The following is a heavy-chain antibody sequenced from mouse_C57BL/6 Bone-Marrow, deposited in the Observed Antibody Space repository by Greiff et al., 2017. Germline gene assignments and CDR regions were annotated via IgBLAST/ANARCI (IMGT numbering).Heavy chain of an antibody. CDR1: GYTFTSYW. Sequence: QVQLQQPGAELVKPGASVKLSCKASGYTFTSYWMQWVKQRPGQGLEWIGEIDPSDSYTNYNQKFKGKSTLTVDKSSSTAYMQLSSLASEDSAVYYCARYGGYFDVWGTGTTVTVSS. CDR2: IDPSDSYT. V-gene: IGHV1-50*01. D-gene: IGHD1-1*02. CDR3: ARYGGYFDV. J-gene: IGHJ1*03.